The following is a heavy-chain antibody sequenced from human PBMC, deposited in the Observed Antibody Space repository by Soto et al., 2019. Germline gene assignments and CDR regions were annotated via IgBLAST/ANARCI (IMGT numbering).Heavy chain of an antibody. CDR2: IYYSGST. D-gene: IGHD3-3*01. J-gene: IGHJ6*01. CDR1: GGSVSSGSYY. V-gene: IGHV4-61*01. CDR3: ARDAGYYDFWSGYRNRPYYYGMDV. Sequence: QVQLQESGPGLVKPSETLSLTCTVSGGSVSSGSYYWSWIRQPPGKGLEWIGYIYYSGSTNYNPPLKSRVTISVDTSKNQFSLKLSSVTAADTAVYYCARDAGYYDFWSGYRNRPYYYGMDVW.